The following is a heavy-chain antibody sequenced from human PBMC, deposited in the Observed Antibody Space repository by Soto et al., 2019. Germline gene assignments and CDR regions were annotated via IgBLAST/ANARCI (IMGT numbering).Heavy chain of an antibody. D-gene: IGHD1-7*01. CDR3: VTGGPISGTTVDF. CDR1: GFTFSNAW. CDR2: IKSKTDGGTT. V-gene: IGHV3-15*01. Sequence: EVQLVESGGDLVKPGGSLRLSCAASGFTFSNAWMTWVRQAPGQGLEWVGRIKSKTDGGTTDYAAPVKGRFTISRDDSKTTLYLQMNSRKTEDTAVYYCVTGGPISGTTVDFWGQGTLVTVSS. J-gene: IGHJ4*02.